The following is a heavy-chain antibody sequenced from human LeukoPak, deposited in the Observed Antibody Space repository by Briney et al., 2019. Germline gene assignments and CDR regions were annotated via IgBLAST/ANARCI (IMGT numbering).Heavy chain of an antibody. CDR1: GGTFSSYA. Sequence: PGASVKVSCKASGGTFSSYAISWVRQAPGQGLEWMGRIIPILGIANYAQKFQGRVTITANKSTSTAYMELSSLRSEDTAVYYCARDSGIQLWYEFDYWGQGTLVTVSS. CDR2: IIPILGIA. D-gene: IGHD5-18*01. J-gene: IGHJ4*02. CDR3: ARDSGIQLWYEFDY. V-gene: IGHV1-69*04.